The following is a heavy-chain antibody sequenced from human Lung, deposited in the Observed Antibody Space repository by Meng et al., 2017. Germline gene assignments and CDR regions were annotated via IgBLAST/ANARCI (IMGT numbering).Heavy chain of an antibody. J-gene: IGHJ4*02. CDR3: ARGPTTMAHDFDY. D-gene: IGHD4-11*01. CDR2: INHSGST. V-gene: IGHV4-34*01. Sequence: VQLHNSVAGLLKPSEPLSLPCVVSGGSFSDYYWSWIRQPPGKGLEWIGEINHSGSTNYNPSLESRATISVDTSQNNLSLKLSSVTAADSAVYYCARGPTTMAHDFDYWGQGTLVTVSS. CDR1: GGSFSDYY.